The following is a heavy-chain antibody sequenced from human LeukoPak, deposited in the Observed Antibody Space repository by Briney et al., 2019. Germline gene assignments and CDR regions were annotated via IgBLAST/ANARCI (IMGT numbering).Heavy chain of an antibody. CDR3: AKKRTYYDSWSGFAMDY. CDR2: INSSGSTI. Sequence: GGSLRLSCAASRCTFSSYEINWVRQAPCKGLEWVSNINSSGSTIYYADSVKGRFTISRDNAKNSLYLQMNSLRADDTAVYYCAKKRTYYDSWSGFAMDYWGQGALVTVSS. CDR1: RCTFSSYE. V-gene: IGHV3-48*03. D-gene: IGHD3-3*01. J-gene: IGHJ4*02.